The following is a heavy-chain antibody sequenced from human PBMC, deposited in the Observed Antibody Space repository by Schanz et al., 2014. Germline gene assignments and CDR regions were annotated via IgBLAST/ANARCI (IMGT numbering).Heavy chain of an antibody. Sequence: EVQLAESGGGLVQPGGSLRLSCAASGFSFSRYSMNWVRQAPGKGLEWISYISSSSSTIYHADSVKGRFTISRDNAKNSLYLQMNSLRAEDTAVYYCARPPHDSSGYYPFDYWGQGTLVTVSS. V-gene: IGHV3-48*01. J-gene: IGHJ4*02. CDR2: ISSSSSTI. CDR1: GFSFSRYS. D-gene: IGHD3-22*01. CDR3: ARPPHDSSGYYPFDY.